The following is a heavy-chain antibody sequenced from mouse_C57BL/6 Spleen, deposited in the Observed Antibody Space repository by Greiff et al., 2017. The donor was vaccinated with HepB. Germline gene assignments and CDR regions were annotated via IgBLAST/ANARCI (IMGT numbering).Heavy chain of an antibody. V-gene: IGHV7-1*01. CDR2: SRNKANDYTT. D-gene: IGHD2-3*01. Sequence: EVKLMESGGGLVQSGRSLRLSCATSGFTFSDFYMEWVRQAPGKGLEWIAASRNKANDYTTEYSASVKGRFIVSRDTSQSILYLQMNALRAEDTAIYYCAAGDGYYWYFDVWGTGTTVTVSS. CDR1: GFTFSDFY. CDR3: AAGDGYYWYFDV. J-gene: IGHJ1*03.